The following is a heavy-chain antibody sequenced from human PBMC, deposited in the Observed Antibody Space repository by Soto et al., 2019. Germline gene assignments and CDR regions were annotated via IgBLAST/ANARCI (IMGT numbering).Heavy chain of an antibody. CDR2: IYHSGSA. CDR1: GGSVSSSNW. J-gene: IGHJ3*02. D-gene: IGHD2-21*02. Sequence: QVQLQESGPGLVKPSGTLSLTCAVSGGSVSSSNWWSWVRQSPGKGLEWMGEIYHSGSAHYNPSPQSRATISLDKSKNQFSRRLTSVTAADTAVYYCARVPGVVVSADDAFDIWGPGTRVIVSS. CDR3: ARVPGVVVSADDAFDI. V-gene: IGHV4-4*02.